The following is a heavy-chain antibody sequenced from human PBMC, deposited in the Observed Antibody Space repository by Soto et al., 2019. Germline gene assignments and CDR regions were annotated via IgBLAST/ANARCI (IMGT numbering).Heavy chain of an antibody. J-gene: IGHJ3*01. CDR3: ARDDEKPYAFYF. CDR2: ITPMFGVA. V-gene: IGHV1-69*12. CDR1: GGSFHKFG. Sequence: QVHVVQSGAEVKEPGSSVRVSCKASGGSFHKFGFNWVRQAPGQGLQWMGDITPMFGVAEYAQRLQDRLTISADDSTETIYMELRSLRSEDTAMYYCARDDEKPYAFYFWGPGTMVTVSS.